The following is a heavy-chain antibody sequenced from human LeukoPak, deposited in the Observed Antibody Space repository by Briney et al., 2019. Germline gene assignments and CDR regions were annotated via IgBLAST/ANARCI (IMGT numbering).Heavy chain of an antibody. CDR2: IIPIFGTA. Sequence: SVKVSCKASGGTFSSYAISWLRQAPGQGLEWRGRIIPIFGTANYAQKFQGRVTITTDESTSTAYMELSSLRSEDTAVYYCATQKDTYYYDSSGYSPLDYWGQGTLVTVSS. CDR1: GGTFSSYA. CDR3: ATQKDTYYYDSSGYSPLDY. D-gene: IGHD3-22*01. J-gene: IGHJ4*02. V-gene: IGHV1-69*05.